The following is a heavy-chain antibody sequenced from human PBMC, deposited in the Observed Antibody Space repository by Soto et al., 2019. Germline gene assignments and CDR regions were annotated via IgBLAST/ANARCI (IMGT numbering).Heavy chain of an antibody. CDR2: ISYDGSNK. Sequence: SLRLSCAPSGFPFSSYGMHWVRQAPGQGLEWVAVISYDGSNKYYADPEKGRFTISRDNSKTTLYLQMNSLIAEDTAVYYCAKETYSGPLDYWGQGTRVTV. CDR3: AKETYSGPLDY. J-gene: IGHJ4*02. CDR1: GFPFSSYG. V-gene: IGHV3-30*18. D-gene: IGHD2-15*01.